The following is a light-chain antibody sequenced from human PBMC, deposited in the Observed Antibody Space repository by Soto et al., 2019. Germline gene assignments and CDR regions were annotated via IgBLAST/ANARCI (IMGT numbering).Light chain of an antibody. V-gene: IGKV3-11*01. Sequence: ALTQSPDTLSLSPGERATLSCRASDTVNIALAWYQQKPGQAPRLLIYDASNRATGIPARFSGSGFGTVFNLTISSLEPEDSAVYYCQQRDRWPLTFGGGTTVLI. CDR2: DAS. CDR1: DTVNIA. CDR3: QQRDRWPLT. J-gene: IGKJ4*01.